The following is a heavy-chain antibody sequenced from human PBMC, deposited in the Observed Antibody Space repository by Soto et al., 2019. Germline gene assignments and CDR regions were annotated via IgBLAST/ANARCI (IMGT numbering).Heavy chain of an antibody. CDR1: GFTFSSYA. V-gene: IGHV3-23*01. Sequence: EVQLLESGGGLVQPGGSLRLSCAASGFTFSSYAMSWVRQAPGKGLEWVSAISGSGGSTYYADSVKGRFTISRDNSKNTLYLQMNSLRAEDTAVYYCAKGLSILECLLYYFDYWGQGTLVTVSS. D-gene: IGHD3-3*01. CDR3: AKGLSILECLLYYFDY. J-gene: IGHJ4*02. CDR2: ISGSGGST.